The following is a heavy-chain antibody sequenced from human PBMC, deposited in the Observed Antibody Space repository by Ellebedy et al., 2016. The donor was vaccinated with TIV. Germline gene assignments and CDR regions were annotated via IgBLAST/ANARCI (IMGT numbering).Heavy chain of an antibody. J-gene: IGHJ6*02. CDR1: GYTFTSYY. CDR3: AREINSSGWGGRSVHYGMDV. V-gene: IGHV1-46*01. Sequence: AASVKVSCKASGYTFTSYYIHWVRQPPGQGLEWVGIINPNGGSTSYARKFQGRVTVTRDTSAGTVYMDLSSLRSDDTAVYYCAREINSSGWGGRSVHYGMDVWGQGTTVTVSS. D-gene: IGHD6-19*01. CDR2: INPNGGST.